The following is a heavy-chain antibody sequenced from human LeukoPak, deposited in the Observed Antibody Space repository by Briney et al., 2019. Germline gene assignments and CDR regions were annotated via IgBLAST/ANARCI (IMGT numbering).Heavy chain of an antibody. D-gene: IGHD6-6*01. CDR1: GYSISSSNYF. CDR2: LFYSGST. V-gene: IGHV4-39*01. CDR3: ARTRLVQLYRAAFDY. J-gene: IGHJ4*02. Sequence: SETLFLTCTVSGYSISSSNYFWGWIRQPPGKGLECNGSLFYSGSTYYNPSLKSRVTMSVDSSKNQFSLKLSSVTAADTAVYCCARTRLVQLYRAAFDYWGQGTLVTVS.